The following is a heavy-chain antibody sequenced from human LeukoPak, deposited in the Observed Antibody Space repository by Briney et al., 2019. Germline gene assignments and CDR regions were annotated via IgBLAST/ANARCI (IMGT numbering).Heavy chain of an antibody. CDR1: GGSISSSRYY. Sequence: SETLSLTCTVSGGSISSSRYYWGWIRQPPGKGLEWIGNIYYSGSTYYNPSLKSRVTISVDTSKNQFSLKLSSVTAADTAVYSCARVYSSGWYYAFDIWGQGTMVTVSS. D-gene: IGHD6-19*01. J-gene: IGHJ3*02. V-gene: IGHV4-39*07. CDR3: ARVYSSGWYYAFDI. CDR2: IYYSGST.